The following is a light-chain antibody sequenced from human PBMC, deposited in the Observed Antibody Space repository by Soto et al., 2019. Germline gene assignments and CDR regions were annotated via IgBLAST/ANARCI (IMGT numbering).Light chain of an antibody. V-gene: IGLV2-8*01. CDR1: SSDVGGYNY. Sequence: QSVLTQPPSASGSPGQSVTISRTGTSSDVGGYNYVSWYQQHPGKAPKLMIYEVSKRPSGVPDRFSGSKSGNTASLTVSGLQAEDEADYYCSSYAGSNINNYVFGTGTKVTVL. CDR3: SSYAGSNINNYV. J-gene: IGLJ1*01. CDR2: EVS.